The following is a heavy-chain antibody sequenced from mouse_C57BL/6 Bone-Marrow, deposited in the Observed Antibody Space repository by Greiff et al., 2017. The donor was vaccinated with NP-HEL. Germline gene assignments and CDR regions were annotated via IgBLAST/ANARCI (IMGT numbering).Heavy chain of an antibody. V-gene: IGHV6-6*01. Sequence: EVMLVESGGGLVQPGGSMKLSCAASGFTFSDAWMDWVRQSPEKGLEWVAEIRNKANNHATYYAESVKGRFTISRDDSKSSVSLQMNSLRAEDTGIYYCTRITTVVATGYFDYWGQGTTLTVSS. J-gene: IGHJ2*01. CDR2: IRNKANNHAT. D-gene: IGHD1-1*01. CDR1: GFTFSDAW. CDR3: TRITTVVATGYFDY.